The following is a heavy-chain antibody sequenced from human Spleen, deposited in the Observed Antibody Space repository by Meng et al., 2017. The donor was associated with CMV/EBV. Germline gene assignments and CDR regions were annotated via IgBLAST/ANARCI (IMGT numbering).Heavy chain of an antibody. CDR2: IDYSGSA. D-gene: IGHD3-10*01. Sequence: SETLSLTCKVSGGSISSYYWSWIRQPPGKGLEWIGYIDYSGSAKYNPSLKTRVTISVDTSKNHFSLKLSSVTAADTAVYYCARDNGSGTFFDYWGQGSLVTVSS. CDR1: GGSISSYY. CDR3: ARDNGSGTFFDY. V-gene: IGHV4-59*01. J-gene: IGHJ4*02.